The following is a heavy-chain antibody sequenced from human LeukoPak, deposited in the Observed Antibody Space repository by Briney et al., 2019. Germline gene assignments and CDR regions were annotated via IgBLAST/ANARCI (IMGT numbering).Heavy chain of an antibody. J-gene: IGHJ4*02. Sequence: GRSLRLSCAASGFTFSSYGMHWGRQAPGKGLEWVAVISYDGSNKYYADSVKGRFTISRDNSTNTLYLQMNSLRAEDTAVYYCAKDPQFLWFGELLGHYFDYWGQGTLVTVSS. D-gene: IGHD3-10*01. CDR1: GFTFSSYG. CDR2: ISYDGSNK. V-gene: IGHV3-30*18. CDR3: AKDPQFLWFGELLGHYFDY.